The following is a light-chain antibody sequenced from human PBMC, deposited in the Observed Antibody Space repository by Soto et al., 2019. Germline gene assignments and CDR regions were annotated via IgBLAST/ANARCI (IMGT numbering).Light chain of an antibody. CDR3: QQYNNWPHT. CDR1: QSVANN. Sequence: EAVLTQSQSTLSVSPGDSATLSCRASQSVANNVAWYQQRPGQAPRLLIYGASKRAIGLPARFSGSGSGTEFTLTITSLQSEDFAVYYCQQYNNWPHTFGQGTKVEIK. V-gene: IGKV3-15*01. CDR2: GAS. J-gene: IGKJ1*01.